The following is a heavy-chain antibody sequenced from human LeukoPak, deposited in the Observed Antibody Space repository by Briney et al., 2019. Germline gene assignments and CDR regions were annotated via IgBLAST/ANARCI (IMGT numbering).Heavy chain of an antibody. CDR2: IWNDGSAT. D-gene: IGHD4-11*01. J-gene: IGHJ4*02. CDR3: AKDAQRGFDYSNSLEY. CDR1: QFTFSHFG. Sequence: PGGSLSLSCAVSQFTFSHFGMHWVRQAPGRGLEWVAVIWNDGSATYYADSVKGRFTISRDNSRNTLYLQMTSLRAEDTAVYYCAKDAQRGFDYSNSLEYWGQGTLVTVSS. V-gene: IGHV3-33*03.